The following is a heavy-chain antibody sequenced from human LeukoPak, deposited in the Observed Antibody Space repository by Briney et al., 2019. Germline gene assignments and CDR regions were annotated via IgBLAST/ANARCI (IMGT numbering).Heavy chain of an antibody. Sequence: ASLKVSCKASGYTFTSYYMHWVRQAPGQGLEWMGIINPSGGSTHYAQKFQGRVTMTRDTYTSTVYMELSRLRSEDTAVYYCARGVWYSSGWYFPVGYWGQGTLVTVSS. V-gene: IGHV1-46*01. D-gene: IGHD6-19*01. CDR1: GYTFTSYY. J-gene: IGHJ4*02. CDR3: ARGVWYSSGWYFPVGY. CDR2: INPSGGST.